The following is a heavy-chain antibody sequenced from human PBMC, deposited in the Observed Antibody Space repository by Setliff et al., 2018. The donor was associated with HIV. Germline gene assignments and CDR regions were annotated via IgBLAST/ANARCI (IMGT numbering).Heavy chain of an antibody. V-gene: IGHV4-30-2*02. CDR3: ARDPGITAAGTEYFDS. J-gene: IGHJ4*02. CDR1: GGSISSGRYS. CDR2: MYEGDST. D-gene: IGHD6-13*01. Sequence: SETLSLTCAVSGGSISSGRYSWSWIRQPPGKGLEWIGYMYEGDSTNYNPSLKSRVTISLDRPKIQFSLKLSSVTAADTAIYYCARDPGITAAGTEYFDSWGQGILVTVSS.